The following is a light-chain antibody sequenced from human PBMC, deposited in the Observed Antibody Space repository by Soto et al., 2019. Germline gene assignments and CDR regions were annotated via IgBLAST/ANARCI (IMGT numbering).Light chain of an antibody. Sequence: EIQMPKSPYTMSASVVDISPITCRASQSISSWLAWFQQKPGKAPKLLMYDASSLESGVPSRFSGSGSGTEFTLTISSLQPDDFATYYCQKYGTYLWTCGQGNTVDIK. CDR2: DAS. J-gene: IGKJ1*01. CDR1: QSISSW. V-gene: IGKV1-5*01. CDR3: QKYGTYLWT.